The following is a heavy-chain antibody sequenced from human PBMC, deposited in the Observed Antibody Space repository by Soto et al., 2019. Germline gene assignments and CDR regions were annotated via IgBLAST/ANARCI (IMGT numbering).Heavy chain of an antibody. CDR3: ARHGGYYFDY. V-gene: IGHV4-34*01. CDR1: SGSLSGYC. Sequence: SETLSLTCAVYSGSLSGYCWSWIRQPPGKGLEWIGELYQGLSIVYNPSLESRVTISGDSSKNQFSLKLRSVTAADTAIYYCARHGGYYFDYWGQGTLVTISS. J-gene: IGHJ4*02. CDR2: LYQGLSI.